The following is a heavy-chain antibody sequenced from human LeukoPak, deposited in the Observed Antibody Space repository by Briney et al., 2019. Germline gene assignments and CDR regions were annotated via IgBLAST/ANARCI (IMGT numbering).Heavy chain of an antibody. Sequence: SETLSPTCTVSGGSISSYYWSWIRQPPGKGLEWIGYIYYSGSTNYNPSLKSRVTISVDTSKNQFSLKLSSVTAADTAVYYCARRPYGSGSYPFDYWGQGTLVTVSS. D-gene: IGHD3-10*01. CDR3: ARRPYGSGSYPFDY. CDR1: GGSISSYY. CDR2: IYYSGST. J-gene: IGHJ4*02. V-gene: IGHV4-59*01.